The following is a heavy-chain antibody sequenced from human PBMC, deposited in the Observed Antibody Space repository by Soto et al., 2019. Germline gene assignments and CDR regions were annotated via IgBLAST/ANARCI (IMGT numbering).Heavy chain of an antibody. D-gene: IGHD2-15*01. CDR2: IYTIGST. CDR3: ARDPAGYYYFDY. Sequence: SETLSLTCTVSSGSVSGYYWSWIRQPAGKGQEWIGRIYTIGSTSYNPSLKSRVTMSVDTSKNQVSLKVNSVTAADTAVYYCARDPAGYYYFDYWGQGALVTVSS. J-gene: IGHJ4*02. CDR1: SGSVSGYY. V-gene: IGHV4-4*07.